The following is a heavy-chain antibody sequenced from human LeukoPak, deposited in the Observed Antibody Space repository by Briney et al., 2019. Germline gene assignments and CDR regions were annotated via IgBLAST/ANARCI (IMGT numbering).Heavy chain of an antibody. CDR2: INPNSGGT. Sequence: ASVKVSCKASGYTFTGYYVHWVRQAPGQGLEWMGWINPNSGGTNYAQKFQGRVTMTRDTSISTAYMELSRLRSDDTAAYYCAGGGTMVRGDINWFDPWGQGTLVTVSS. CDR3: AGGGTMVRGDINWFDP. J-gene: IGHJ5*02. D-gene: IGHD3-10*01. V-gene: IGHV1-2*02. CDR1: GYTFTGYY.